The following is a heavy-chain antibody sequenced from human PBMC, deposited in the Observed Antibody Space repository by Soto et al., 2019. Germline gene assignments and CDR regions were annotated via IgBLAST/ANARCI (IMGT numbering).Heavy chain of an antibody. CDR3: ARYESSGPAVW. CDR1: GFTFSNYW. D-gene: IGHD3-22*01. J-gene: IGHJ4*02. Sequence: EVQLVESGGGLVQPGGSLRLSCAASGFTFSNYWMTWVRQAPGKGLEWVANINQNGGVKFYEESVTGRLTISRDNAKNSLYLPMNSLRAEDTAVYYWARYESSGPAVWWGQGTLVTVSS. V-gene: IGHV3-7*01. CDR2: INQNGGVK.